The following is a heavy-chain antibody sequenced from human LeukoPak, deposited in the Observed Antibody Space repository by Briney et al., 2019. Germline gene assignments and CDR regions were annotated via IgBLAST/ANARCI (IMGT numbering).Heavy chain of an antibody. CDR1: EYIITSYH. D-gene: IGHD6-13*01. V-gene: IGHV1-46*01. CDR3: ARDLGSSSWTYYYGMDV. J-gene: IGHJ6*02. CDR2: INPSGGST. Sequence: ASVKVSCKASEYIITSYHMHWVRQAPGQGLEWIGIINPSGGSTSYAQKFQGRVTWTRDTSTNTVYMELRGLRSEDTAVYYCARDLGSSSWTYYYGMDVWGQGTTVTVSS.